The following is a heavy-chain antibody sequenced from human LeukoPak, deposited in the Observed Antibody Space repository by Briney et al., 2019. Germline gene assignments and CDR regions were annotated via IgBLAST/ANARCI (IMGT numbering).Heavy chain of an antibody. D-gene: IGHD4-23*01. V-gene: IGHV3-15*01. CDR2: IKTKTDGGTT. CDR3: ATIFGGNSHRLDY. CDR1: GFTFSDAW. J-gene: IGHJ4*02. Sequence: GGSLRLSCAVSGFTFSDAWMSWVRQAPGEGLEWIGRIKTKTDGGTTDYAAPVKGRFTISRDDSKNTPFLHMNSLKAEDTAVYYCATIFGGNSHRLDYWGQGTLVTVSS.